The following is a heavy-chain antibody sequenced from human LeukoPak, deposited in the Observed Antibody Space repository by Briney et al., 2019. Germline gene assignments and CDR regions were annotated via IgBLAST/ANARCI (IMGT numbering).Heavy chain of an antibody. CDR1: GGSINSGSYY. CDR3: ARGRGTYRWYFNL. J-gene: IGHJ2*01. Sequence: SQTLSLTCTISGGSINSGSYYWSCIRQPAGKGLEWIGRLPITGNDVSNPSLQNRGPISADTSKSQFSLRLTSLTAADTAVYYCARGRGTYRWYFNLWGRGTLVTVSS. CDR2: LPITGND. V-gene: IGHV4-61*02. D-gene: IGHD1-14*01.